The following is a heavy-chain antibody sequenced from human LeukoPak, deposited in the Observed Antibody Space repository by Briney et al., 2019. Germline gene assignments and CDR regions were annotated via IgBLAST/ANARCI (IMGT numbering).Heavy chain of an antibody. Sequence: TGGSLRLSCAASGFTVSSNYMSWVRQAPGKGLEWVSVIYSGGSTYYADSVKGRFAISRDNSKNTLYLQMNSLRGEDTAVYYCARDSYGDYYFDYWGQGTLVTVS. J-gene: IGHJ4*02. CDR2: IYSGGST. D-gene: IGHD4-17*01. V-gene: IGHV3-66*01. CDR1: GFTVSSNY. CDR3: ARDSYGDYYFDY.